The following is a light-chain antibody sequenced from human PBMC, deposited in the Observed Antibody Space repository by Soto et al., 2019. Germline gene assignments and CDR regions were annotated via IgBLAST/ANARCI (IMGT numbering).Light chain of an antibody. CDR1: QSISSY. J-gene: IGKJ2*01. CDR3: QQSYSTPRT. Sequence: DIPMTQSPSSLSASGGDRVTITCRASQSISSYLNWYQQKPGKAPKLLIYAASSLQSGVPSRFSGSGSGTDFTLTISSLQPEDFATYYCQQSYSTPRTFGQGTKLEIK. CDR2: AAS. V-gene: IGKV1-39*01.